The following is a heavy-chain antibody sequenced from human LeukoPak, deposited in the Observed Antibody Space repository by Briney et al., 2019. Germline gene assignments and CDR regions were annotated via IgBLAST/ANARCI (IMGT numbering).Heavy chain of an antibody. CDR1: GGSITINHY. V-gene: IGHV4-4*07. Sequence: KPSETLSLTCSVSGGSITINHYWAWIRQPAGKGLEWLGRIYASGHTNHNSSLKSRLTMSVDTSTNQFTLKLSSVTAADTAVYFCTRESIGYFYYYTDVWGKGTSVTVSS. D-gene: IGHD2/OR15-2a*01. J-gene: IGHJ6*03. CDR3: TRESIGYFYYYTDV. CDR2: IYASGHT.